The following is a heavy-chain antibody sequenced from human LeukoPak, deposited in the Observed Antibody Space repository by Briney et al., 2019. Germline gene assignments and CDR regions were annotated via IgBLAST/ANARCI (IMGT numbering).Heavy chain of an antibody. D-gene: IGHD2-2*01. V-gene: IGHV3-64D*09. Sequence: GGSLRLSCSASGFTFSSYAMHWVRLAPGKGREYVSAVSSNGGSTYYADSVKGRFTISRDNSKSTLYLQMSSLRAEDTAVYYCVKDCGSSDFYYYGMDVWGQGTTVTVSS. CDR1: GFTFSSYA. CDR3: VKDCGSSDFYYYGMDV. J-gene: IGHJ6*02. CDR2: VSSNGGST.